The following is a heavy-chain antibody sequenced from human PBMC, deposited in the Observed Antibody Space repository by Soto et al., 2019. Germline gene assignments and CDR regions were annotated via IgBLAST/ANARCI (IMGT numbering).Heavy chain of an antibody. CDR1: GGSISSSSYY. D-gene: IGHD3-10*01. J-gene: IGHJ6*03. V-gene: IGHV4-39*02. CDR2: IYSLGNT. CDR3: AREPHYYGSGSYSRYMDV. Sequence: PSETLSLTCTVSGGSISSSSYYWGWIRQPPGQGLEWLGTIYSLGNTYYNPSLKSRVTISVDKSKSQLFLKLSSVTAPDTAVYYCAREPHYYGSGSYSRYMDVSGKGTTVTVS.